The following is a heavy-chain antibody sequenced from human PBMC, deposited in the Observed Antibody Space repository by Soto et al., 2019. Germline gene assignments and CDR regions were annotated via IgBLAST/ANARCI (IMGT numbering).Heavy chain of an antibody. D-gene: IGHD3-22*01. CDR1: GFTFSSYA. J-gene: IGHJ4*02. V-gene: IGHV3-23*01. Sequence: GGSLRLSCAASGFTFSSYAMTWVRQAPGKGLEWVSTISGNSDSTYYADSVQGRFTISRDNSKNTLYLQMTSLRAEDTALYYCAKVDDSSGSYAPPYYFDYWGQGTLVTVSS. CDR2: ISGNSDST. CDR3: AKVDDSSGSYAPPYYFDY.